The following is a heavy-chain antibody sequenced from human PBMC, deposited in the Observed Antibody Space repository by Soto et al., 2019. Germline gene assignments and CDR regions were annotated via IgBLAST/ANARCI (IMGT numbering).Heavy chain of an antibody. J-gene: IGHJ3*01. V-gene: IGHV4-59*08. CDR3: ARHFRNYDFVDL. Sequence: QVQLQESGPGLVKSSETLSLTCDVSGASISSFYWSWIRQPPGKGLDWIGYIHYSGESNYNPSLKSRVTMSVDTSKNQFALKLSSVTAADTALYYCARHFRNYDFVDLWGQGTTVTVSS. D-gene: IGHD3-3*01. CDR2: IHYSGES. CDR1: GASISSFY.